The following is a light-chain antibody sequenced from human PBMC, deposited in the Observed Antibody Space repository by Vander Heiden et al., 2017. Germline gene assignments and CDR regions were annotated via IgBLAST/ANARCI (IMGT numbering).Light chain of an antibody. V-gene: IGKV1-9*01. Sequence: DMELTQSPSFMSASVGDRVTITCRASQGISSYLACYQQKPVKAPKLLIYAASTSQSGVPSRFSGSGSGTEFTLTISSLQPEDFATYYCQQLNSYPRYTFGQGTKLEIK. CDR3: QQLNSYPRYT. J-gene: IGKJ2*01. CDR1: QGISSY. CDR2: AAS.